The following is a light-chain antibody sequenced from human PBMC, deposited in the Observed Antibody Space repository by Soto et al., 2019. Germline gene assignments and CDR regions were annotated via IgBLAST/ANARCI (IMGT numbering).Light chain of an antibody. CDR3: HQYNNWPPMHT. J-gene: IGKJ2*01. Sequence: IVMTQSPATLSVFPGETATLSCRASQSISNNLAWLQQKPGQAPRLLIYAASTKATGAPARFSGSGSGTDFTLTISSLQPEDFAVYYCHQYNNWPPMHTFGQGTKLEIK. CDR1: QSISNN. V-gene: IGKV3-15*01. CDR2: AAS.